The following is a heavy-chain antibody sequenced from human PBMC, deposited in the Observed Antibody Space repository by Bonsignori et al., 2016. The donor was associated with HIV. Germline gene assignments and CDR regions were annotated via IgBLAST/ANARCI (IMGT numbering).Heavy chain of an antibody. Sequence: WIRQPPGKGLEWIGYIYYSGSTNYNPSLKSRVTISLDRSKNQFSLKLTSVTAADTAVYYCARDMASGSSSWPDYFQHWGQGTLVTVSS. D-gene: IGHD6-13*01. J-gene: IGHJ1*01. V-gene: IGHV4-59*01. CDR3: ARDMASGSSSWPDYFQH. CDR2: IYYSGST.